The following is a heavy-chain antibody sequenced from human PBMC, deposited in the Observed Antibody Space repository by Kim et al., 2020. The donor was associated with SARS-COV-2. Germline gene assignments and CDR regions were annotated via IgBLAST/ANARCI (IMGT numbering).Heavy chain of an antibody. CDR2: ISSNGGST. J-gene: IGHJ6*02. CDR3: ARGSYSSSSGSLDTHYYYGMDV. CDR1: GFTFSSYA. Sequence: GGSLRLSCAASGFTFSSYAMHWVRQAPGKGLEYVSAISSNGGSTYYANSVKGRFTISRDNSKNTLYLQMGSLRAEDMAVYYCARGSYSSSSGSLDTHYYYGMDVWGQGTTVTVSS. V-gene: IGHV3-64*01. D-gene: IGHD6-6*01.